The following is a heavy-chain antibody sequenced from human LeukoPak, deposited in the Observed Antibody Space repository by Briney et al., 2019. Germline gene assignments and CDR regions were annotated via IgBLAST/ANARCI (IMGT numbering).Heavy chain of an antibody. CDR1: GFTFSSYA. CDR3: ARRGYYYYYMDV. J-gene: IGHJ6*03. D-gene: IGHD3-10*01. Sequence: GGSLRLSCAASGFTFSSYAMHWVRQAPGKGLEWVAVISYDGSNKYYADSVKGRFTISRDNSKNTLYLQMNSLRAEGTAVYYCARRGYYYYYMDVWGKGTTVTVSS. CDR2: ISYDGSNK. V-gene: IGHV3-30-3*01.